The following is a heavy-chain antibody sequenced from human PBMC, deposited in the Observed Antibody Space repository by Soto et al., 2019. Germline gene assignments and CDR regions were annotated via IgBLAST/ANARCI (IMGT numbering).Heavy chain of an antibody. Sequence: PGGSLRLSCAASGFTFSSYAMHWVRQAPRKGLEWVAVISYDGSSKYYADSVKGRFTISRDNSKNTLYLQMNSLRAEHTAVYCCARDRRLKDYYDSSCSDSFDIWAKGTRATV. D-gene: IGHD3-22*01. CDR1: GFTFSSYA. CDR2: ISYDGSSK. V-gene: IGHV3-30-3*01. CDR3: ARDRRLKDYYDSSCSDSFDI. J-gene: IGHJ3*02.